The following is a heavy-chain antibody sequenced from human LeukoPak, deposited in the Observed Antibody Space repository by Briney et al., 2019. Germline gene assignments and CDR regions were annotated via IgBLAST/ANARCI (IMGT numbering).Heavy chain of an antibody. V-gene: IGHV3-66*01. J-gene: IGHJ6*02. CDR2: IYSGGST. CDR1: GFTVSSNY. D-gene: IGHD3-22*01. Sequence: GGSLRLSCAASGFTVSSNYMSWVRQAPGKGLEWVSVIYSGGSTYYADSVKGRFTISRDNSKNTLYLQMNSLRAEDTAVYYCARADSSGLEYYYYGMDVWGQGTTVTVSS. CDR3: ARADSSGLEYYYYGMDV.